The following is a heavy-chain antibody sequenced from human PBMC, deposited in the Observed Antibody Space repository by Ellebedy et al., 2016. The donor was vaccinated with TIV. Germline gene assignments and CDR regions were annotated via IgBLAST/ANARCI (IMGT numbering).Heavy chain of an antibody. CDR3: ARKPRNSPIDY. Sequence: ASVKVSXKASSYSFATYGISWVRQAPGQGLEWMGWISTHYGKTHYVQKFQDRVTMTTDTSTSTGYMELRSLRSDDTAMYYCARKPRNSPIDYWGQGTLVTVSS. J-gene: IGHJ4*02. D-gene: IGHD1-14*01. CDR1: SYSFATYG. V-gene: IGHV1-18*01. CDR2: ISTHYGKT.